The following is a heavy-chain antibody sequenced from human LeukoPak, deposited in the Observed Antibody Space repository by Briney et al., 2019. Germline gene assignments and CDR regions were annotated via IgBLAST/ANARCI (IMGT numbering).Heavy chain of an antibody. CDR2: ISYDGSNK. J-gene: IGHJ5*02. CDR3: AKERRQQLVVHWFDP. Sequence: PGRSLRLSCAASGFTFGSYGMHWVRQAPGKGLEWVAVISYDGSNKYYADSVKGRFTISRDNSKNTLYLQMNSLRAEDTAVYYCAKERRQQLVVHWFDPWGQGTLVTVSS. D-gene: IGHD6-13*01. CDR1: GFTFGSYG. V-gene: IGHV3-30*18.